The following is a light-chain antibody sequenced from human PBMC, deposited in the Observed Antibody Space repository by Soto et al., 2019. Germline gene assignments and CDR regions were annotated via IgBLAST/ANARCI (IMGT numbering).Light chain of an antibody. CDR2: ATS. CDR3: QQYNNWPLWT. Sequence: EIVMTQSPATLSVSPGERATLSCRASQSVSSNLAWYQQKPGQAPRLLIYATSTRATGIPARFSGSGSGTEFTRTISSLQSEDFAIYYCQQYNNWPLWTFGRGTKGELK. V-gene: IGKV3-15*01. J-gene: IGKJ1*01. CDR1: QSVSSN.